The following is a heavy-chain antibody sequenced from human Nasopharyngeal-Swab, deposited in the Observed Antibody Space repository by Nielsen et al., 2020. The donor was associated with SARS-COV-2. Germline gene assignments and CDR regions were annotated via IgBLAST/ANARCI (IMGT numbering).Heavy chain of an antibody. Sequence: ASVKVSCKASGYTFTSYAMHWVRQAPGQRLEWMGWINAGNGNTKYSQKFQGRVTITRDTSASTAYMELSSLRSEDTAVYYCAISLNWYYYYYGMDVWGQGTTVTVSS. V-gene: IGHV1-3*01. D-gene: IGHD1-1*01. CDR1: GYTFTSYA. J-gene: IGHJ6*02. CDR2: INAGNGNT. CDR3: AISLNWYYYYYGMDV.